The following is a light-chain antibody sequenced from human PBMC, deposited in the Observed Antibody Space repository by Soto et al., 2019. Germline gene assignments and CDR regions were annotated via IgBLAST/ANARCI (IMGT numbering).Light chain of an antibody. CDR3: ISYTSSTTLL. J-gene: IGLJ2*01. CDR2: EVS. CDR1: SSDIGGYKY. Sequence: QSALTQPASVSGSPGQSITISCTGTSSDIGGYKYVSWYQKHPGKAPKLMIYEVSNRPSGVSNRFSGSKSGNTASLTISGLQAEDEADYYCISYTSSTTLLFGGGTKVTV. V-gene: IGLV2-14*01.